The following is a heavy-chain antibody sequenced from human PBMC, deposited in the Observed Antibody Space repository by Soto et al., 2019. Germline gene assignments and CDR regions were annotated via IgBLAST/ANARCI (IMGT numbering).Heavy chain of an antibody. CDR2: INAGNGNT. CDR1: GYTFTSYA. J-gene: IGHJ4*02. CDR3: ARDLGGWPDY. V-gene: IGHV1-3*01. D-gene: IGHD6-19*01. Sequence: QVQLVQSGAEVKKPGTSVKVSCKASGYTFTSYAIHWVRQAPGQRLEWMGWINAGNGNTKYSQKFQDRVTITRDTSASTAYMELSSLRSEDTAVYYCARDLGGWPDYWGQGTLVTVSS.